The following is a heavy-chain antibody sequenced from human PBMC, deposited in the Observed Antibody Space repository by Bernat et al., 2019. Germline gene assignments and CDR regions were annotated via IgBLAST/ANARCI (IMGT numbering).Heavy chain of an antibody. V-gene: IGHV3-7*01. J-gene: IGHJ4*02. CDR3: ARDNYDTSPLDY. CDR2: IKEDGREE. D-gene: IGHD3-22*01. CDR1: GFTFIHYW. Sequence: DVQLVESGGGLVQPGGSLRLSCAASGFTFIHYWMSWVRQAPGKGLEWVANIKEDGREEYYVDSVKGRFTISRDNAKNSLYLQMNSLRAEDTAVYFCARDNYDTSPLDYWGQGTLVSVSS.